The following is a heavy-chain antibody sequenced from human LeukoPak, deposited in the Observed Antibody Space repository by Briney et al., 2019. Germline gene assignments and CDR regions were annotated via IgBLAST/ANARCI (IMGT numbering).Heavy chain of an antibody. V-gene: IGHV3-20*04. Sequence: GGSLRLSCAASGFTFDDYGMSWVRQAPGKGLEWVSGINWNGGSTGYADSVKGRFTISRDNAKNSLYLQMNSLRAEGTALYYCARDSRWLQKDYWGQGTLVTVSS. CDR3: ARDSRWLQKDY. D-gene: IGHD5-24*01. CDR2: INWNGGST. CDR1: GFTFDDYG. J-gene: IGHJ4*02.